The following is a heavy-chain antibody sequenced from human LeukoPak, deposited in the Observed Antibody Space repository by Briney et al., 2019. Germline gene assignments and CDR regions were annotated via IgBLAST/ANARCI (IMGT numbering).Heavy chain of an antibody. Sequence: GASVKVSCKVSGYTLTELSMHWVRQAPGKGLEWMGGFDPEDGETIYAQKFQGRVTMTEDTSTDTAYMELSSLRSEDTAVYYCATRVWFGEFLDSWGQGTLVTVSS. CDR1: GYTLTELS. J-gene: IGHJ4*02. CDR3: ATRVWFGEFLDS. CDR2: FDPEDGET. D-gene: IGHD3-10*01. V-gene: IGHV1-24*01.